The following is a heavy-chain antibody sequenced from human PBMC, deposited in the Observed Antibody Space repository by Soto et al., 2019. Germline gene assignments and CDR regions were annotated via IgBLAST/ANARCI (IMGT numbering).Heavy chain of an antibody. V-gene: IGHV1-3*01. CDR1: GYTFTSYA. CDR2: INAGNGNT. D-gene: IGHD3-10*01. J-gene: IGHJ4*02. CDR3: ARGKRRLLWFGELQYFDY. Sequence: ASVKVSCKASGYTFTSYAMHWVRQAPGQRLEWMGWINAGNGNTKYSQKFQGRVTITRDTSASTAYMELSSLRSEDTAVYYCARGKRRLLWFGELQYFDYWGQGTLVTVSS.